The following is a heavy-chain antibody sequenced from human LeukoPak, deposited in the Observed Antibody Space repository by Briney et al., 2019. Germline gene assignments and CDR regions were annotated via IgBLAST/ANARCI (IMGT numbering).Heavy chain of an antibody. D-gene: IGHD3-9*01. V-gene: IGHV3-9*03. CDR2: ISWNSGRR. Sequence: GRSLRLSCVGSGSTFDDYAMHWVRQAPGKGLEWVSGISWNSGRRGYADSVKGRFTISRDNAKTSLYLQMNSLRAEDMALYYCAKGPDYDILTPIDYWGQGTLVTVSS. J-gene: IGHJ4*02. CDR3: AKGPDYDILTPIDY. CDR1: GSTFDDYA.